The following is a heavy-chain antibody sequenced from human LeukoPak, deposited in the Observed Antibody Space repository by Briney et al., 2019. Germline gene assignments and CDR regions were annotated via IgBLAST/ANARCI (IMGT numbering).Heavy chain of an antibody. Sequence: PGGSLRLSCAASGFTFSNAWMSWVRQAPGMGLEWVGRIKSKTDGGTTDYAAPVKGRFTISRDDSKNTLYLQMNSLKTEDTAVYYCTTGFLWSEQLWLPTDYWGQGTLVTVSS. CDR1: GFTFSNAW. J-gene: IGHJ4*02. V-gene: IGHV3-15*01. CDR2: IKSKTDGGTT. D-gene: IGHD5-18*01. CDR3: TTGFLWSEQLWLPTDY.